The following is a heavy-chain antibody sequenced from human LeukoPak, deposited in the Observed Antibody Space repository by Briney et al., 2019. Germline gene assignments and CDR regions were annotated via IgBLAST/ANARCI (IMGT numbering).Heavy chain of an antibody. CDR2: LYTGGSI. CDR1: GFTVSSDY. J-gene: IGHJ4*02. CDR3: ATVSSSSPHY. V-gene: IGHV3-66*02. D-gene: IGHD6-6*01. Sequence: PGXXLRLSCAVSGFTVSSDYMSWVRQAQGKGLEWVSVLYTGGSISYADSVKCRFTISRDNSKNTLYLQMNSLRAEDTAVYYCATVSSSSPHYWGQGTLVTVSS.